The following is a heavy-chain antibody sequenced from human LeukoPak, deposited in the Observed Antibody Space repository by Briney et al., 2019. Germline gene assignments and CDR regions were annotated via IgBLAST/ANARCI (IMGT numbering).Heavy chain of an antibody. CDR3: ARVLLPTSHNYFDY. Sequence: GASVKVSCKASGYTFTSYGISWVRQAPGQGLEWMGWISAYNGNTNYAQKLQGRVTMTTDTFTSTAYMELRSLRSDDTAVYYCARVLLPTSHNYFDYWGQGTLVTVSS. CDR2: ISAYNGNT. V-gene: IGHV1-18*01. D-gene: IGHD2-2*01. CDR1: GYTFTSYG. J-gene: IGHJ4*02.